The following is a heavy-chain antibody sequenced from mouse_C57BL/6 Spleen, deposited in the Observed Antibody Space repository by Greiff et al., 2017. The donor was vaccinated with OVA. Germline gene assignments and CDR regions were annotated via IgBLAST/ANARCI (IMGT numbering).Heavy chain of an antibody. Sequence: QVQLQQPGAELVMPGASVKLSCKASGYTFTSYWMHWVKQRPGQGLEWIGEIDPSDSYTNYNQKFKGKSTLTVDKSSSTAYMQLSSLTSEDSAVYYGARGLGRWWDYWGQGTLVTVSA. V-gene: IGHV1-69*01. D-gene: IGHD1-1*02. CDR1: GYTFTSYW. J-gene: IGHJ3*01. CDR3: ARGLGRWWDY. CDR2: IDPSDSYT.